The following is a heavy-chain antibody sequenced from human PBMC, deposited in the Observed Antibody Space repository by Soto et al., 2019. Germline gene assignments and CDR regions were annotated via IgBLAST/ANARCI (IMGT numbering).Heavy chain of an antibody. CDR1: GFTFSSYA. CDR3: AKDVHFWSGFEY. V-gene: IGHV3-23*01. D-gene: IGHD3-3*02. Sequence: GWSLRLSCAASGFTFSSYAMSWVRQAPGKGLEWVSAISGSGGSTYYADSVKGRFTISRDNSKNTLYLQMNSLRAEDTAVYYCAKDVHFWSGFEYWGEGTLVTVSS. J-gene: IGHJ4*02. CDR2: ISGSGGST.